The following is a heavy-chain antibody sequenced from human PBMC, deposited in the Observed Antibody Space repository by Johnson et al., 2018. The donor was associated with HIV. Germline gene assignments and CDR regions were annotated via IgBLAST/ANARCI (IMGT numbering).Heavy chain of an antibody. J-gene: IGHJ3*02. Sequence: VQLVESGGGLVQPGGSLRLSCAASGFTFSTYWMHWVRQAPGKGLVWISRINSDGSSTNYADSVKCRFTISRDNAKNTVHLQMNSLRAEDTAVYYCARECQYQCDSSGCTYDAFDIWGQGTMVTVSS. D-gene: IGHD3-22*01. CDR2: INSDGSST. V-gene: IGHV3-74*01. CDR3: ARECQYQCDSSGCTYDAFDI. CDR1: GFTFSTYW.